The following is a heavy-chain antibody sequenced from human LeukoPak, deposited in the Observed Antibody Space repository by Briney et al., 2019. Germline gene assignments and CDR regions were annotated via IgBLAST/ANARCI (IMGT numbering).Heavy chain of an antibody. D-gene: IGHD3-10*01. V-gene: IGHV4-34*01. Sequence: SETLSLTCAVYGGSFSGYYWSWIRQPPGKGLEWIGEINHSGSTNYNPSLKGRVTISVHTPKNQFSLKLSSVTDADTAVYYCASLGSGSPWGQGTLVTVSS. CDR3: ASLGSGSP. CDR2: INHSGST. J-gene: IGHJ5*02. CDR1: GGSFSGYY.